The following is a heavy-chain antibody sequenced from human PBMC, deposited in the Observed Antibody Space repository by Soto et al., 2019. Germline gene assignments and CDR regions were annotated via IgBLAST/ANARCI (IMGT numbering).Heavy chain of an antibody. D-gene: IGHD2-2*01. CDR3: ARCSLVVVPAPGFDP. J-gene: IGHJ5*02. CDR2: IYYSGTT. Sequence: SETLSLPCTVSGGSISSGGYYWSWIRQHPGKGLEWIGYIYYSGTTYYNPSLKSRVTISVDTSKNQFSLKLSSVSAADTALYYCARCSLVVVPAPGFDPWGRGTLVTVSP. CDR1: GGSISSGGYY. V-gene: IGHV4-31*03.